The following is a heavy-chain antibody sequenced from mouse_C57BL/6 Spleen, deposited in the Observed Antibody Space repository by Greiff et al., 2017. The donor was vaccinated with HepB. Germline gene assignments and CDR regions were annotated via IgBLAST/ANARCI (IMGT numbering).Heavy chain of an antibody. CDR3: ARDASTFDY. D-gene: IGHD2-1*01. Sequence: QVQLQQPGAELVKPGASVKMSCKASGYTFTSYWITWVKQRPGQGLEWIGDIYPGSGSTNYNEKFKSKATLTVDKSSSTAYMQLSSLTSEDSAVYYCARDASTFDYWGQGTTLTVSS. V-gene: IGHV1-55*01. J-gene: IGHJ2*01. CDR2: IYPGSGST. CDR1: GYTFTSYW.